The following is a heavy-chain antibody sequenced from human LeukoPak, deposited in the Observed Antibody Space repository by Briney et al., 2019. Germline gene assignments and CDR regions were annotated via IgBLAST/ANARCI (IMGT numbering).Heavy chain of an antibody. CDR1: GYTVTSYG. CDR3: ARPQGKYYYDSSGYYAP. Sequence: EASEKVSCKASGYTVTSYGISWVRQAPGQGLEWMGWISAYNGNTNYAQKLQGRVTMTTDTSTSTAYMELRSLRSDDTAVYYCARPQGKYYYDSSGYYAPWGQGTLVTVSS. CDR2: ISAYNGNT. D-gene: IGHD3-22*01. V-gene: IGHV1-18*01. J-gene: IGHJ5*02.